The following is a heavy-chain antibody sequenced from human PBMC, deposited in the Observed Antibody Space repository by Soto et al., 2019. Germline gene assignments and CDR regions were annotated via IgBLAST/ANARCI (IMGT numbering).Heavy chain of an antibody. CDR3: ARGPLWFGELLYWYFDL. Sequence: QVQLQQWGAGLLKPSETLSLTCAVYGGSFSGYYWSWIHQPPGKGLEWIGEINHSGSTNYNPSLKSRVTISVDTSKNQFSLKLSSVTAADTAVYYCARGPLWFGELLYWYFDLWGRGTLVTVSS. CDR2: INHSGST. V-gene: IGHV4-34*01. D-gene: IGHD3-10*01. J-gene: IGHJ2*01. CDR1: GGSFSGYY.